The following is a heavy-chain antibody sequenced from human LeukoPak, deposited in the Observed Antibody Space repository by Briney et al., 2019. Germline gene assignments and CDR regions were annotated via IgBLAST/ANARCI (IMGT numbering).Heavy chain of an antibody. CDR3: AKDGSYYGSGSYFEN. CDR2: ISGSGGST. V-gene: IGHV3-23*01. J-gene: IGHJ4*02. CDR1: GFTFSGSA. Sequence: GGSLRLSCAASGFTFSGSAMSWVRQAPAKGLEWASTISGSGGSTYYAVSVKGRFTISRDNSKSTLYLQMNSLQAEDTAVYYCAKDGSYYGSGSYFENWGQGTLVTVSS. D-gene: IGHD3-10*01.